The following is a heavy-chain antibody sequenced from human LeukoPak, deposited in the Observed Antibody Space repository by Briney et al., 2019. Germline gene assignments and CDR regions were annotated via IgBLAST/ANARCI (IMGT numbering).Heavy chain of an antibody. V-gene: IGHV4-59*08. J-gene: IGHJ3*02. CDR1: GFTLSSYT. CDR3: ASYGGSVGHAFEI. CDR2: IYYSGST. D-gene: IGHD4-23*01. Sequence: PGESLRLSCAASGFTLSSYTMNWIRQPPGKGLELIGYIYYSGSTNYNPSLKSRVAISVDTSENQFSLKLSSVTAADTAVYYCASYGGSVGHAFEIWGQGTMVTVSS.